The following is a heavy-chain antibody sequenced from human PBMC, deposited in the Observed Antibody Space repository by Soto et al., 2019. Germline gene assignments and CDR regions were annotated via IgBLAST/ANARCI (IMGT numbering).Heavy chain of an antibody. V-gene: IGHV4-59*01. J-gene: IGHJ4*02. D-gene: IGHD2-2*01. CDR2: IYYSEST. CDR1: GGSISSYY. CDR3: ARGRLVPAVNFDY. Sequence: SETLSLTCTVSGGSISSYYWSWIRQSPGKGLEWIGYIYYSESTNYNPSLKSRVIISVDTSKNQFSLRLSSVTAADTAVYYCARGRLVPAVNFDYWGLGTLVTVSS.